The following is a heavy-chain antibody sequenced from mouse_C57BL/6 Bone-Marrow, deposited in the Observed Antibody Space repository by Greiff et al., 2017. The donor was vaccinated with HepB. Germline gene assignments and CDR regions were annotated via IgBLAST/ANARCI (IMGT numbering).Heavy chain of an antibody. D-gene: IGHD2-3*01. CDR1: GFNITDYY. Sequence: VQLQQSGAELVKPGASVKLSCTASGFNITDYYMHWVKQRTEQGLEWIGRIDPEDGETKYAPNFQGKATITADTSSNTAYLQLSSLTSEDTAVYYCARGWSPGFADWGQGTLVTVSA. CDR2: IDPEDGET. V-gene: IGHV14-2*01. CDR3: ARGWSPGFAD. J-gene: IGHJ3*01.